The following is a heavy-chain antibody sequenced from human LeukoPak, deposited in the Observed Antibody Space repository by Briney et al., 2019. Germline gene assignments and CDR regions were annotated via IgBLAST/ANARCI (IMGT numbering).Heavy chain of an antibody. CDR1: GFTVSSNY. CDR2: IYSGGST. Sequence: GGSLRLSCAASGFTVSSNYMSWVRRAPGKGLEWVSVIYSGGSTYYADSVKGRFTISRDNSKNTLYLQMNSLRAEDTAVYYCARTYYDILTGYLPLDYWGQGTLVTVSS. D-gene: IGHD3-9*01. V-gene: IGHV3-53*01. CDR3: ARTYYDILTGYLPLDY. J-gene: IGHJ4*02.